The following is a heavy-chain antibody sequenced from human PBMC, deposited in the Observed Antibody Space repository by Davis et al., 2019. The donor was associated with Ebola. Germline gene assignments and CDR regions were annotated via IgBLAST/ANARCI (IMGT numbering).Heavy chain of an antibody. CDR2: IIPIFGTA. J-gene: IGHJ6*02. V-gene: IGHV1-69*13. Sequence: AASVKVSCKASGGTFSSYAISWVRQAPGQGLEWMGGIIPIFGTANYAQKFQGRVTITADESTSTAYMELSSLRSEDTAVYYCARASAAGYYYYYGMDVWGQGTTVTVSS. D-gene: IGHD6-13*01. CDR1: GGTFSSYA. CDR3: ARASAAGYYYYYGMDV.